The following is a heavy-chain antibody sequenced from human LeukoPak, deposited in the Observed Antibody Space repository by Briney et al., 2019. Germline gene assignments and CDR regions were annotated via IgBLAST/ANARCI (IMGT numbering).Heavy chain of an antibody. CDR2: ISSSSSYI. D-gene: IGHD5-18*01. J-gene: IGHJ4*02. V-gene: IGHV3-21*01. CDR1: GFTFSSYS. CDR3: ARDLYSYGYVGDY. Sequence: GGSLRLSCAASGFTFSSYSMSWVRQAPGKGLEWVSSISSSSSYIYYADSVKGRFTISRDNAKNSLYLQMNSLRAEDTAVYYCARDLYSYGYVGDYWGQGTLVTVSS.